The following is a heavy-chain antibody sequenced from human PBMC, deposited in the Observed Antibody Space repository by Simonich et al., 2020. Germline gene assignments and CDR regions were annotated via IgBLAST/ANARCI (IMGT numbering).Heavy chain of an antibody. CDR2: IREYTGNT. V-gene: IGHV1-18*01. CDR1: GLTFTSYG. D-gene: IGHD2-15*01. Sequence: QVQLVQSGAEVKKPGASVKVSCKASGLTFTSYGISWVRQAPGQGIEWMGGIREYTGNTNYAKKLQGRVTMTTDTSSSTAYMELRSLRSDDTAVYYCARASRGTWWYYYFDYWGQGTLVTVSS. CDR3: ARASRGTWWYYYFDY. J-gene: IGHJ4*02.